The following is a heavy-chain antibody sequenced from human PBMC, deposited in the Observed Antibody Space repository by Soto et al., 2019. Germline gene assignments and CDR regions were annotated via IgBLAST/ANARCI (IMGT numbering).Heavy chain of an antibody. Sequence: QVQLVESGGGLVKPGVSLRLSCAASEFIFSDYYMSWIRQAPEKGLEWVSYISNSGSTIYYADSVKGRFTISRDNAKNSLYLQMNSLRAEDTAVYYCARGLRYSSRTYDYWGQGTLVTVSS. CDR1: EFIFSDYY. CDR3: ARGLRYSSRTYDY. D-gene: IGHD6-13*01. V-gene: IGHV3-11*01. CDR2: ISNSGSTI. J-gene: IGHJ4*02.